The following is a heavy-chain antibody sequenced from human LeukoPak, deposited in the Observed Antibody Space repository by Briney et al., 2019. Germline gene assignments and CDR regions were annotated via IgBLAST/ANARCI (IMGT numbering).Heavy chain of an antibody. D-gene: IGHD3-22*01. CDR2: IIPIFGTA. J-gene: IGHJ3*02. CDR1: GGTFSSYA. CDR3: ARLYSTDSSGYYLTFDAFDI. Sequence: ASVKVSCKASGGTFSSYAISWVRQAPGQGLEWMGGIIPIFGTANYAQKFQGRVTITADESTSTAYMELSSLRSEDTAVYYCARLYSTDSSGYYLTFDAFDIWGQGTMVTVSS. V-gene: IGHV1-69*01.